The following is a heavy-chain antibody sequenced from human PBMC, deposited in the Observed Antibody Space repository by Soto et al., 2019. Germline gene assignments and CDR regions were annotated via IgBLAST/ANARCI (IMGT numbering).Heavy chain of an antibody. CDR3: ATLTKYDILTGFYPC. Sequence: EVQLVESGGGLVQPGGSLRLSCAASGFTVNSNYMSWVRQAPGKGLEWVSVIYSDGSTYYADSVKGRFIISRDNSNNALYFQMNSLRAEDTAVYYCATLTKYDILTGFYPCWGQGTLVTGSS. CDR1: GFTVNSNY. V-gene: IGHV3-66*01. J-gene: IGHJ4*02. CDR2: IYSDGST. D-gene: IGHD3-9*01.